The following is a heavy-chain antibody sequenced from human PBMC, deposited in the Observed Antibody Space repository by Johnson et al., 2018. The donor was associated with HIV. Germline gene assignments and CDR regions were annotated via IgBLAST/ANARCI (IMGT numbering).Heavy chain of an antibody. CDR3: AKPLVGATRDDAFDV. Sequence: VQLVESGGGVVRPGGSLRLSCAASGFTFDDYGVSWVRQAPGKGLEWVSGINWNGDSTGYADSVKGRFTISRDNAKNSLYLQMNSLSAEDTAVYYCAKPLVGATRDDAFDVWGQGTMVTVSS. J-gene: IGHJ3*01. CDR2: INWNGDST. D-gene: IGHD1-26*01. CDR1: GFTFDDYG. V-gene: IGHV3-20*04.